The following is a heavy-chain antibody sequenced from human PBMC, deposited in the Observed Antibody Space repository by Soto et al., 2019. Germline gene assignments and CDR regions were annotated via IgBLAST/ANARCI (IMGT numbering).Heavy chain of an antibody. V-gene: IGHV1-2*04. D-gene: IGHD3-10*01. CDR2: INPNSGGT. CDR1: GYTFTGYY. Sequence: ASVKVSCKASGYTFTGYYMHWVRQAPGQGLEWMGWINPNSGGTNYAQKFQGWVTMTRDTSISTAYMELSRLRSDDTAVYYCARGAYYYGSGSYYNVRAYYFDYWGQGTLVTVSS. J-gene: IGHJ4*02. CDR3: ARGAYYYGSGSYYNVRAYYFDY.